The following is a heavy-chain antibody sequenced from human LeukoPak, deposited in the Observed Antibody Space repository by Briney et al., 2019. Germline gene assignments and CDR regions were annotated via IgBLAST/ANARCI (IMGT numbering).Heavy chain of an antibody. CDR3: ASSYPAYYYDRGGAFDI. D-gene: IGHD3-22*01. CDR1: GYTFTSYY. CDR2: IKPIGGST. V-gene: IGHV1-46*01. J-gene: IGHJ3*02. Sequence: ASVKVSCKASGYTFTSYYMHWVRQAPGQGLEWMGIIKPIGGSTSYAQKFQRRVTMTRDMSTSTAYMELSSLSSEDTAVYYCASSYPAYYYDRGGAFDIWGQGTMVTVSS.